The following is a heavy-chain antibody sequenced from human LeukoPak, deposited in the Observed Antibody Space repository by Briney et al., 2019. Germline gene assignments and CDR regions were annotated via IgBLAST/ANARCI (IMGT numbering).Heavy chain of an antibody. V-gene: IGHV3-9*01. J-gene: IGHJ4*02. Sequence: PGGSLRLSCAASGFIFDDYAMHWVRQAPGKGLEWVSGISWDSDSIDYADSVKGRFTISRHNAKNSLYLQLNSLRAEDTAVYYCVRLYDDYTNGHFDSWGQGTLVTVSS. CDR2: ISWDSDSI. CDR1: GFIFDDYA. D-gene: IGHD4-11*01. CDR3: VRLYDDYTNGHFDS.